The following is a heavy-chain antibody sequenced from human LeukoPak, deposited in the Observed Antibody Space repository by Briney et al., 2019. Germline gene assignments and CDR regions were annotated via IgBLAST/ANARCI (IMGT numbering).Heavy chain of an antibody. D-gene: IGHD5-18*01. CDR3: ARDLGRGYSYGQPIDY. J-gene: IGHJ4*02. Sequence: PGGSLRLSCAASGFTFSSYAMSWVRQAPGKGLEWVSGISGSGGSTYYADSVKGRFTISRDNSKNTLYLQMNSLRAEDTALYYCARDLGRGYSYGQPIDYWGQGTLVTVSS. CDR2: ISGSGGST. CDR1: GFTFSSYA. V-gene: IGHV3-23*01.